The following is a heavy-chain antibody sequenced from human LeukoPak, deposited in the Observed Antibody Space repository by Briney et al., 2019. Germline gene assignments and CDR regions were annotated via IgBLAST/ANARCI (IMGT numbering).Heavy chain of an antibody. CDR2: IYSGGST. D-gene: IGHD4/OR15-4a*01. CDR3: ARVPLTRRFDP. V-gene: IGHV3-53*01. Sequence: GGSLRLSCAASGFTVSSNYMSWVRQAPGKGLEWVSVIYSGGSTYYADSVKGRFTISRDNSKNTLYLQMNSLRAEDTAVYYCARVPLTRRFDPWGQGTLVTVSS. J-gene: IGHJ5*02. CDR1: GFTVSSNY.